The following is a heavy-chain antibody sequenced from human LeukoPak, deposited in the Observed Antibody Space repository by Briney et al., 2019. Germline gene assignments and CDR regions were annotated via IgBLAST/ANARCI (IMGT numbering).Heavy chain of an antibody. D-gene: IGHD5-18*01. CDR3: ARHTAMVWFFDY. V-gene: IGHV4-30-2*01. Sequence: SQTLSLTCAVSGGSISSGGYSWSWIRQPPGKGLEWIGYIYHSGSTYYNPSLKSRVTISVDTSKNQFSLKLSSVTAADTAVYYCARHTAMVWFFDYWGQGTLVTVSS. J-gene: IGHJ4*02. CDR1: GGSISSGGYS. CDR2: IYHSGST.